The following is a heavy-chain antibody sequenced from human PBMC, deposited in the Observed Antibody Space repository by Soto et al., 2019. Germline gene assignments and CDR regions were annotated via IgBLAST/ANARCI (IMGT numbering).Heavy chain of an antibody. J-gene: IGHJ4*02. D-gene: IGHD3-3*02. CDR2: ISLSGSTI. V-gene: IGHV3-48*03. CDR1: GFAFSNYE. Sequence: GGSLRLSCAASGFAFSNYEMNWARQAPGKGLEWVSYISLSGSTIYYAGSVKGRFTISRDDAKNSLYLQMDSLRADDTAVYYCARESFSASPNFFDYWGQGTLVTVSS. CDR3: ARESFSASPNFFDY.